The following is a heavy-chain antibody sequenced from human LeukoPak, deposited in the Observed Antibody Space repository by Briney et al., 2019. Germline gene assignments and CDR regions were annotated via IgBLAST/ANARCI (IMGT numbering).Heavy chain of an antibody. V-gene: IGHV4-31*03. J-gene: IGHJ5*02. CDR1: GGSISSGGYY. Sequence: SETLSLTCTVSGGSISSGGYYWSWIRQHPGKGLEWIGYIYYSGSTYYNPSLKSRVTISVDTSKNQFSLKLSSVTAADTAVYYCARSHYCSSTSCPWGQGTLVTVSS. CDR2: IYYSGST. D-gene: IGHD2-2*01. CDR3: ARSHYCSSTSCP.